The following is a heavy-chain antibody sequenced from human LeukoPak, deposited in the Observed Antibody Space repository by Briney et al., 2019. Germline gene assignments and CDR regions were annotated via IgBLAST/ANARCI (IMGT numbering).Heavy chain of an antibody. Sequence: GGSLRLSCAASGFSFSSYGMHWVRQAPGKGLEWVAFIRYDGSNKYYADSVKGRFTISRDNSKNTLYLQMNSLRAEDTAVYYCASSGNYYYYYMDVWGKGTTVTVSS. J-gene: IGHJ6*03. CDR2: IRYDGSNK. V-gene: IGHV3-30*02. CDR3: ASSGNYYYYYMDV. D-gene: IGHD2/OR15-2a*01. CDR1: GFSFSSYG.